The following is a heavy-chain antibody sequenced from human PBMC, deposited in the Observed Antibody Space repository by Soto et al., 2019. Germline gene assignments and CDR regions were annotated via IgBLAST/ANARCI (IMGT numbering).Heavy chain of an antibody. CDR2: ISAYNGNT. CDR1: GYTFTSYG. Sequence: QVQLVQSGAEVKKPGASVKVSCKASGYTFTSYGISWVRQAPGQGLEWMGWISAYNGNTNYAQKLQGRVTMTTDTSTSTSYMELRSLRSDDTAVYYCARAVRCSGGSCYSGLFDYWGQGTLVTVSS. V-gene: IGHV1-18*01. J-gene: IGHJ4*02. D-gene: IGHD2-15*01. CDR3: ARAVRCSGGSCYSGLFDY.